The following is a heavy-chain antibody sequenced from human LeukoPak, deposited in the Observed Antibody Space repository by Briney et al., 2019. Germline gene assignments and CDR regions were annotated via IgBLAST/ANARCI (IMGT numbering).Heavy chain of an antibody. CDR2: FHTDGGT. CDR3: ARGSGPGVTTIDS. Sequence: GGSLRLSCAASGFTFSSYDMHWDRQAPGKGLEWVSAFHTDGGTYYLDSVKGRFTISREDAKNSLYLQMNTLRAGDTAVYYCARGSGPGVTTIDSWGQGTLVIVSS. CDR1: GFTFSSYD. V-gene: IGHV3-13*01. D-gene: IGHD4-17*01. J-gene: IGHJ4*02.